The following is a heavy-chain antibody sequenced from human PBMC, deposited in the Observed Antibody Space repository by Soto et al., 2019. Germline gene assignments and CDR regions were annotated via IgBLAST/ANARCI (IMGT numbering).Heavy chain of an antibody. V-gene: IGHV4-30-4*01. Sequence: PSETLSLTCTVSGGSISSGDYYWSWIRQPPGKGPDWIGYIHSSGSTSYNPSLKSRLTISSDMSKNNFSLRLNSVTAADTALYFCARGEVRGPFDIWGQGTKVTVSS. J-gene: IGHJ3*02. CDR1: GGSISSGDYY. CDR3: ARGEVRGPFDI. CDR2: IHSSGST. D-gene: IGHD3-10*01.